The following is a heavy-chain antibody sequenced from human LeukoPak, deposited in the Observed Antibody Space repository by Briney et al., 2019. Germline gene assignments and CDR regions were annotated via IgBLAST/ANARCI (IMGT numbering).Heavy chain of an antibody. J-gene: IGHJ4*02. CDR2: MNPNSGNT. D-gene: IGHD7-27*01. CDR1: GYTFTSYD. Sequence: GASVKVSCKASGYTFTSYDISWVRQATGQGLEWMGWMNPNSGNTGYAQKLQGRVTMTRNTSISTAYMELSSLRSEDTAVYYCARIRRLGYFDYWGQGTLVTVSS. CDR3: ARIRRLGYFDY. V-gene: IGHV1-8*01.